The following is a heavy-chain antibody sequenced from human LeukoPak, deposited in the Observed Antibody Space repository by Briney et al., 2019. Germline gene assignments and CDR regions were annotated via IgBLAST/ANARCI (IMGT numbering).Heavy chain of an antibody. V-gene: IGHV3-23*01. CDR2: IRGGGGSDT. D-gene: IGHD3-22*01. CDR3: AKNHYDSSYSLSYLDY. J-gene: IGHJ4*02. Sequence: PGGSLRLSCVASGFTFSAHGMGWVRQGPGKGLEWVSVIRGGGGSDTYYADSVKGRFTISRDNSKNTLFLQMSSLRAEDTAVYFCAKNHYDSSYSLSYLDYWSQGTLVTVYS. CDR1: GFTFSAHG.